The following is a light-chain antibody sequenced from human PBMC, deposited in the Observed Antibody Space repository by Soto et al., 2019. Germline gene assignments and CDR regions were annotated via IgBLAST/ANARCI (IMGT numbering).Light chain of an antibody. J-gene: IGKJ2*01. Sequence: DIQMTQSASTLSASVGDRVTITCRASQSISSWLAWYQQKPGKAPKLLIFDASSLESGVPSRFSGSGSGTEFTLAISSLQPVDFATYYCQHYNNYPYTFGQGTKLEIK. CDR2: DAS. CDR3: QHYNNYPYT. CDR1: QSISSW. V-gene: IGKV1-5*01.